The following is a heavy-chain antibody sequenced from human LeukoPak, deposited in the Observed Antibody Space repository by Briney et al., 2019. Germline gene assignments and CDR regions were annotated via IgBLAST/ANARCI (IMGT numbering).Heavy chain of an antibody. D-gene: IGHD1-7*01. Sequence: GGSLRLSCAASGFTFSSYAMSWVRQAPGKGLEWVSAISGSGGSTYYADSVKGRFTISRDNSKNTLYLQMNSLRAEDSAVYYCAKGGYNWNYRRFDYWGQGTLVTVSS. CDR1: GFTFSSYA. V-gene: IGHV3-23*01. CDR2: ISGSGGST. J-gene: IGHJ4*02. CDR3: AKGGYNWNYRRFDY.